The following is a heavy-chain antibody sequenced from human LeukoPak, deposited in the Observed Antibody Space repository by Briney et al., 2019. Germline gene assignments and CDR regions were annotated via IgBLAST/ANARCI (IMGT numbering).Heavy chain of an antibody. D-gene: IGHD4-17*01. Sequence: PGESLKISCKGSGYSFTSYWIGWVRQMPGKGLEWMGIIYPGGSETRYSPSFQGQVTISADKSITTAYLQWSSLKASDTAVYYCARQMVYGDGPTDYWGQGTLVTVSS. CDR2: IYPGGSET. CDR3: ARQMVYGDGPTDY. V-gene: IGHV5-51*01. CDR1: GYSFTSYW. J-gene: IGHJ4*02.